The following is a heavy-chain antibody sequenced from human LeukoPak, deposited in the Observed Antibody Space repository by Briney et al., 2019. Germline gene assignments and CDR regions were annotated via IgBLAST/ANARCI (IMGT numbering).Heavy chain of an antibody. CDR3: ARDLVRYYDSSGYPRRPHSMYY. V-gene: IGHV4-4*02. CDR1: GGSISSRNW. D-gene: IGHD3-22*01. CDR2: IHHSGST. Sequence: SETLSLTCVVSGGSISSRNWWSWVRQPPGKGLEWIGEIHHSGSTIDNPSLKSRVTISVDKSKNQFSLKLSSVTAADTAVYYCARDLVRYYDSSGYPRRPHSMYYWGQGTLVTVSS. J-gene: IGHJ4*02.